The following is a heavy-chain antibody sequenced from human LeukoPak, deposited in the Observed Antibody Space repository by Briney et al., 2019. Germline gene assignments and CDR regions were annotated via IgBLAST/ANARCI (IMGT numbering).Heavy chain of an antibody. J-gene: IGHJ5*02. CDR2: IIPIFGTA. CDR1: GGTFSSYA. Sequence: AASVKVSCKASGGTFSSYAISRVRQAPGQGLEWMGGIIPIFGTANYAQKFQGRVTITTDESTSTAYMELSSLRSEDTAVYYCARVTYYYGSGSYSWFDPWGQGTLVTVSS. V-gene: IGHV1-69*05. D-gene: IGHD3-10*01. CDR3: ARVTYYYGSGSYSWFDP.